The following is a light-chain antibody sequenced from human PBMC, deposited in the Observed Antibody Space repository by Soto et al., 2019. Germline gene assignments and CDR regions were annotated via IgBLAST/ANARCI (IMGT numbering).Light chain of an antibody. J-gene: IGKJ1*01. CDR2: SIS. Sequence: DIQMTQSPSSLSASVGDGVTITCRASQGIGNNLGWYQHKPGKAPKRLIYSISTLQSGVPSRFSGSGPATEFTLTISSLQPEDFATYYCLQYNSYPWTFGQGTRVE. CDR1: QGIGNN. CDR3: LQYNSYPWT. V-gene: IGKV1-17*01.